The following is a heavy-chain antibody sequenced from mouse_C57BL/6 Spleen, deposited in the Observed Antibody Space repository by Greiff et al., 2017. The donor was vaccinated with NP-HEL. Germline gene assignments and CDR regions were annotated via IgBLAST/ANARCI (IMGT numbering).Heavy chain of an antibody. CDR2: IYPGDGDT. V-gene: IGHV1-82*01. J-gene: IGHJ2*01. CDR1: GYAFSSSW. CDR3: ARSPNYGSSY. D-gene: IGHD1-1*01. Sequence: QVQLQQSGPELVKPGASVKISCKASGYAFSSSWMNWVKQRPGTGLEWIGRIYPGDGDTNYNGKFKGKATLTADKSSSTAYMQLSSLTSEDSAVYFCARSPNYGSSYWGQGTTLTVSS.